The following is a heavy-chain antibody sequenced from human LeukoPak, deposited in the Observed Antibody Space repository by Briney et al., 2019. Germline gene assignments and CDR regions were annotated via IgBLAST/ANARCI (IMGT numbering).Heavy chain of an antibody. CDR2: VYYSGST. CDR1: GGSINSSPYY. CDR3: ARTLPGYSYFDY. J-gene: IGHJ4*02. D-gene: IGHD3-9*01. Sequence: SETLSLTCTVCGGSINSSPYYCRWIRQPPGKGLEWIGSVYYSGSTSYNPPLKSRVTISVDTSKIQFSLKLNSVTAADTAVCYCARTLPGYSYFDYWGQGTLVTVSS. V-gene: IGHV4-39*01.